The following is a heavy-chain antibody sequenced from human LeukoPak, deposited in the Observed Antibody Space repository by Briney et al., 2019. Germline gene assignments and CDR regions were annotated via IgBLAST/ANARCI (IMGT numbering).Heavy chain of an antibody. CDR1: GFPFSSYW. Sequence: GGSLRLSCAASGFPFSSYWMNWVRQAPGKGLEWVANIKYDGSEKYYVDSVKGRFTISRGNAKNSLYLQMNSLRAEDTAVYHCVRGLGMDVWGQGTTVTVSS. J-gene: IGHJ6*02. CDR3: VRGLGMDV. V-gene: IGHV3-7*04. CDR2: IKYDGSEK.